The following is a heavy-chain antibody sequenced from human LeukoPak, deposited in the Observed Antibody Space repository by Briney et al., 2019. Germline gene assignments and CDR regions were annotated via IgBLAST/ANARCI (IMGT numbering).Heavy chain of an antibody. CDR1: GFTFSSYA. CDR3: ARVGLDRRGYSGYEAFDY. CDR2: ITSSSSYI. D-gene: IGHD5-12*01. J-gene: IGHJ4*02. Sequence: GGSLRLSCAASGFTFSSYAMNWVRQAPGKGLEWVSSITSSSSYIYYADAVKGRFTISRDNAKNSLYLQINSLRAEDTAVYYCARVGLDRRGYSGYEAFDYWGQGTLVTVSS. V-gene: IGHV3-21*01.